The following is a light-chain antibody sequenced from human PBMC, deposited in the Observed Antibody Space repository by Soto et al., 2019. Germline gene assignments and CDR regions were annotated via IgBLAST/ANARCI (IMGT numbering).Light chain of an antibody. CDR3: QQYGSSGRT. CDR1: QSVSSNY. CDR2: GAS. Sequence: EIGLTQSPRTLSLSPGERATLSCRTSQSVSSNYLAWYQQKPGQAPRLLIYGASSRATGIPDRFSGSGSGTDFTLTISRLEPEDFAVYYCQQYGSSGRTFGQGTKVDI. J-gene: IGKJ1*01. V-gene: IGKV3-20*01.